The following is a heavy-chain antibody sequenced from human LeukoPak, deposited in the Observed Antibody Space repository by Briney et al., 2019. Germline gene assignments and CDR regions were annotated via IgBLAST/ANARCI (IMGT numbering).Heavy chain of an antibody. CDR1: GGSISNPDYY. CDR2: ASYRGSP. D-gene: IGHD6-19*01. Sequence: SETLSLTCTVFGGSISNPDYYWGWIRQPPGKGLKWIGSASYRGSPYYNPSLMSRVTMSVDTSKSQFSLELRSVSAADTAVYYCVESTGWYHGFDVWGPGTRVAVSS. CDR3: VESTGWYHGFDV. J-gene: IGHJ3*01. V-gene: IGHV4-39*01.